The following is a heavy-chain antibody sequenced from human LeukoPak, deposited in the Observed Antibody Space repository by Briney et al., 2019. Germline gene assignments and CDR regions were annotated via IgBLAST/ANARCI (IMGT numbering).Heavy chain of an antibody. CDR3: ACWSSTDLRWNDPFDI. D-gene: IGHD3-10*01. Sequence: PSETLSLTCAVYGGSFSGYYWSWIRQPPGKGLEWIGEINHSGSTNYNPSLKSRVTISVDTSKNQFSLEMASVTAADTAVYYCACWSSTDLRWNDPFDIWGQGTTVTVSS. CDR2: INHSGST. J-gene: IGHJ3*02. V-gene: IGHV4-34*01. CDR1: GGSFSGYY.